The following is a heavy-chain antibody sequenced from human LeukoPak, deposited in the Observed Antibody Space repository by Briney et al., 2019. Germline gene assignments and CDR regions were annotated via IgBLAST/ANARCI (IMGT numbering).Heavy chain of an antibody. CDR3: ATWRTAKTGFDY. CDR1: GGSISNNNYY. CDR2: IYYSGSP. Sequence: SETLSLTCTVSGGSISNNNYYWAWLRQPPGKGLECIGSIYYSGSPYYNPSLKSRGTISVDPYKNQFSLRLSSVTAADTAVYYCATWRTAKTGFDYWRQGTLVTVSS. V-gene: IGHV4-39*01. D-gene: IGHD1-1*01. J-gene: IGHJ4*02.